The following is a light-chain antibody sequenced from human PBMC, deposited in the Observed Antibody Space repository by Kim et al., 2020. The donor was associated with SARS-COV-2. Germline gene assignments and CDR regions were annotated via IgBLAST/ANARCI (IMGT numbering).Light chain of an antibody. Sequence: QSALTQPASVSGSPGQTITISCTGASSDIGSYYSISWFQQRPGKAHKLMIYENSKRPSGISNRFSGTKSGNTASLTISGLQAEDVADYYGGSNTTSGTWVFGGGTKLTVL. CDR2: ENS. CDR1: SSDIGSYYS. V-gene: IGLV2-14*01. J-gene: IGLJ3*02. CDR3: GSNTTSGTWV.